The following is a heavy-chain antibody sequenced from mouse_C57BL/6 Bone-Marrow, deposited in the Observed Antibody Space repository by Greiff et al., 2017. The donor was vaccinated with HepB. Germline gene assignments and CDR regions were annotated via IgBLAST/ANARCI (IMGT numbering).Heavy chain of an antibody. CDR3: VRYYGYDGGFAY. Sequence: EVKLQESGGGLVQPKGSLKLSCAASGFSFNTYAMNWVRQAPGKGLEWVARIRSKSNNYATYYADSVKDRFTISRDDSESMLYLQMNNLKTEDTAMYYCVRYYGYDGGFAYWGQGTLVTVSA. V-gene: IGHV10-1*01. CDR2: IRSKSNNYAT. CDR1: GFSFNTYA. J-gene: IGHJ3*01. D-gene: IGHD2-2*01.